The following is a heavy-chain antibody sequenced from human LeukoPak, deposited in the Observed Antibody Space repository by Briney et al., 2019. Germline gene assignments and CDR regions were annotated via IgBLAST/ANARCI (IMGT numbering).Heavy chain of an antibody. D-gene: IGHD6-6*01. Sequence: GGSLRLSRAASGFTFSSYSMNWVRQAPGKGLQWVSYIAGSTIYYADSVKGRFTISRDNARNSLYLQMNSLRDDDTAVYYCARDRDSSFDYWGQGTLVTVSS. J-gene: IGHJ4*02. CDR3: ARDRDSSFDY. V-gene: IGHV3-48*02. CDR1: GFTFSSYS. CDR2: IAGSTI.